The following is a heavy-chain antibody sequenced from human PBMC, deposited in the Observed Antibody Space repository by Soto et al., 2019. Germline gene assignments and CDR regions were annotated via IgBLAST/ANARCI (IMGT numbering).Heavy chain of an antibody. J-gene: IGHJ4*02. D-gene: IGHD3-10*01. CDR1: GFTFSSYS. CDR2: ISSSSSTI. CDR3: ASRYGSGTNDY. V-gene: IGHV3-48*01. Sequence: EVQLVESGGGLVQPGGSLRLSCAASGFTFSSYSMNWVRQAPGNGLEWVSYISSSSSTIYYADSVKGRFTISRDNAKNSLYLQMNSLRAEDTAVYYCASRYGSGTNDYWGQGTLVTVSS.